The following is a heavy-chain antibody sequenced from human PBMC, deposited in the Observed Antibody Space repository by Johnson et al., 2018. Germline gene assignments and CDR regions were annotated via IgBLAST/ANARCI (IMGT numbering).Heavy chain of an antibody. D-gene: IGHD4-17*01. CDR1: GFTVSSDY. J-gene: IGHJ3*02. CDR3: ARTTRGAFDI. Sequence: EVQLVESGGGLVQPGGSLRLSCAASGFTVSSDYMNWVRQAPGKGLEWVSVIYSVGSTYYADSVKGRFTISRDISKNTLYLQMNSLGAEDTAVYFCARTTRGAFDIWGQGTLVTVSS. CDR2: IYSVGST. V-gene: IGHV3-66*02.